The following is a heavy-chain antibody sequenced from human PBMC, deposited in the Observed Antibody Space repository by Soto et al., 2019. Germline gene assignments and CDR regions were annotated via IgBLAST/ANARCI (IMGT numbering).Heavy chain of an antibody. Sequence: SETLSLTCAVSGGSISSGGYSWSWIRQPPGKGLEWIGYIYHSGSTYYNPSLKSRVTISVDRSKNQFSLKLSSVTAADTAVYYCASMNDYGDSGFDYWGQGTLVTVSS. D-gene: IGHD4-17*01. CDR3: ASMNDYGDSGFDY. CDR2: IYHSGST. V-gene: IGHV4-30-2*01. J-gene: IGHJ4*02. CDR1: GGSISSGGYS.